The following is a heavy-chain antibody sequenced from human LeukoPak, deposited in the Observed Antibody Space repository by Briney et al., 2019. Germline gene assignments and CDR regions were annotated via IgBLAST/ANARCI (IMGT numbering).Heavy chain of an antibody. CDR1: GFTFSIFG. Sequence: GGSLRLSCAASGFTFSIFGIHWVRQAPGKGLEWVAAISPDGNKEYYTGSVKGRFTVSRDNSNNMIYLQMNSLRGEDSAVYYCAKVNNYDDYWGQGTLVTVSS. D-gene: IGHD1/OR15-1a*01. CDR2: ISPDGNKE. V-gene: IGHV3-30*18. J-gene: IGHJ4*02. CDR3: AKVNNYDDY.